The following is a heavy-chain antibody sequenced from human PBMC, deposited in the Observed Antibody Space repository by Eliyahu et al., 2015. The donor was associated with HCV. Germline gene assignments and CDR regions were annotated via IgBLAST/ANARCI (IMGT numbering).Heavy chain of an antibody. D-gene: IGHD6-19*01. CDR3: ASGGGGIAVAGTGGWFDP. J-gene: IGHJ5*02. V-gene: IGHV4-59*01. CDR2: IHYSGST. Sequence: TCTVSGGSITTYYWSWIRQPPGKGLEWIGYIHYSGSTNYNPSLKSRVTXSVDTSKNQFSLNLTSVTAADTAVYYCASGGGGIAVAGTGGWFDPWGRGTLVTVSS. CDR1: GGSITTYY.